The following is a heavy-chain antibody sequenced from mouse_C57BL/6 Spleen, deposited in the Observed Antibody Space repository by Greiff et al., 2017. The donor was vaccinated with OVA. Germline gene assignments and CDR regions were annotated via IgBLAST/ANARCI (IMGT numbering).Heavy chain of an antibody. CDR1: GYTFTSYW. CDR2: INPSNGGT. J-gene: IGHJ2*01. D-gene: IGHD2-3*01. CDR3: ASPFYDGSFDY. V-gene: IGHV1-53*01. Sequence: QVHVKQPGTELVKPGASVKLSCKASGYTFTSYWMHWVKQRPGQGLEWIGNINPSNGGTNYNEKFKSKATLTVDKSSSTAYMQLSSLTSEDSAVYYCASPFYDGSFDYWGQGTTLTVSS.